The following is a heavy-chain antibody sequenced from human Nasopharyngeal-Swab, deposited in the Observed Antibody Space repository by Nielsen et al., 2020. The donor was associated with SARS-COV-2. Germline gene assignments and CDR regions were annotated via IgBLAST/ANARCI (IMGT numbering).Heavy chain of an antibody. J-gene: IGHJ4*02. V-gene: IGHV1-46*01. CDR3: ARDVGGDSSGYSVAYRGEPLDY. CDR1: GYSFTSYY. Sequence: ASVKVSCKASGYSFTSYYMHWVRRAPGQGLEWLGIINPSGGSTSNAQKFQGRVTVTRDTSTGTVYMELSSLRSEDTAVYYCARDVGGDSSGYSVAYRGEPLDYWGQGTLVTVSS. D-gene: IGHD3-22*01. CDR2: INPSGGST.